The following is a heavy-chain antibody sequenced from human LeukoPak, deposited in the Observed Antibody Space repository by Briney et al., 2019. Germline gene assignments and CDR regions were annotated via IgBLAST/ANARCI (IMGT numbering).Heavy chain of an antibody. CDR2: ISGSGGTT. CDR3: AKRSPYNSSSYYLDF. Sequence: PGGSLRLSCAASGFTFSSYGMSWVRQAPGKGLEWVSAISGSGGTTYYADSVRGRFIISRDNSKSTLYFQMNSLRGEDTAIYYCAKRSPYNSSSYYLDFWGQGTLVTVSS. CDR1: GFTFSSYG. V-gene: IGHV3-23*01. J-gene: IGHJ4*02. D-gene: IGHD6-6*01.